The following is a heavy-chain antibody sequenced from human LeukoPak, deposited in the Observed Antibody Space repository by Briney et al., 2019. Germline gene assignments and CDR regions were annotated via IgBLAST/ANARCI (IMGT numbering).Heavy chain of an antibody. CDR2: INQDGSKI. D-gene: IGHD2-2*02. Sequence: HPGGSLRLSCATSGFTFTNYWMTWVRQAPGKGLEGLANINQDGSKIYYVDSVKGRFTISRDNAKNSLHLQMNSLRAEDTAVYYCARDPPPCTSTTCYTGFDYWGQGTLVTVSS. CDR3: ARDPPPCTSTTCYTGFDY. CDR1: GFTFTNYW. J-gene: IGHJ4*02. V-gene: IGHV3-7*01.